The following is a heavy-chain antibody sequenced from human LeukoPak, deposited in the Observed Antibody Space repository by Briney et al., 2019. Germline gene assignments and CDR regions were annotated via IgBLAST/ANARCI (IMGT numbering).Heavy chain of an antibody. D-gene: IGHD2-15*01. CDR2: ITRSSSTI. J-gene: IGHJ4*02. Sequence: GGSARLSCAASGFTFSNYNMNWFRQAPGKGLEWISYITRSSSTIYYADSVKGRFTISRDNAKNSLYLQMNSLRAEDTAVYYCARLYCSGGSCYKGAGDYWGQGTLVTVSS. CDR3: ARLYCSGGSCYKGAGDY. V-gene: IGHV3-48*01. CDR1: GFTFSNYN.